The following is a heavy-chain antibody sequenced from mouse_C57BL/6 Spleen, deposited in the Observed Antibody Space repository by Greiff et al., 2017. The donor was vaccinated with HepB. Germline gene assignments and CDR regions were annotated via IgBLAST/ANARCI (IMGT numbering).Heavy chain of an antibody. CDR3: TRPRWFDY. Sequence: VQLQESGAELVRPGASVTLSCKASGYTFTDYEMHWVKQTPVHGLEWIGAIDPETGGTAYNQKFKGKAILTADKSSSTASMELRSLTSEDSAVYYCTRPRWFDYWGQGTTLTVSS. D-gene: IGHD2-3*01. J-gene: IGHJ2*01. V-gene: IGHV1-15*01. CDR1: GYTFTDYE. CDR2: IDPETGGT.